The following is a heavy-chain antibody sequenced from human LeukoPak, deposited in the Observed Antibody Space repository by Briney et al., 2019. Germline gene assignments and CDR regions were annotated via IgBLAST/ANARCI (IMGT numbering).Heavy chain of an antibody. CDR2: INPNSGGT. CDR1: GYTFTGYY. D-gene: IGHD6-13*01. CDR3: ARVGSSWYDPWYFDY. V-gene: IGHV1-2*04. Sequence: ASVKVSCKASGYTFTGYYMHWERQAPGQGLEWMGWINPNSGGTNYAQKFQGWVTMTRDTSISTAYMELSRLRSDDTAVYYCARVGSSWYDPWYFDYWGQGTLVTVSS. J-gene: IGHJ4*02.